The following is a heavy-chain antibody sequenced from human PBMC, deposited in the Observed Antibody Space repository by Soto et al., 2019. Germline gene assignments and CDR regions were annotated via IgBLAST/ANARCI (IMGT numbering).Heavy chain of an antibody. Sequence: PSETLSLTCTVSGASISGFYWSWIRTSAGKGLEWIGRIYATGTTDYNPSLKSRVMMSVDTSKKQFSLKLRSVTAADTAVYYCVRDGTKTLRDWFDPSGQGIWVTVYS. D-gene: IGHD1-1*01. V-gene: IGHV4-4*07. CDR2: IYATGTT. J-gene: IGHJ5*02. CDR1: GASISGFY. CDR3: VRDGTKTLRDWFDP.